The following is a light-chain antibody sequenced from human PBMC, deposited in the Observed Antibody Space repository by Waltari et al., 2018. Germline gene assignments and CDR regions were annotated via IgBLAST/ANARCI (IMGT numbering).Light chain of an antibody. V-gene: IGKV1-9*01. CDR2: GGS. J-gene: IGKJ3*01. CDR3: LQVNSYPFT. Sequence: IQLTQSPLSLSASVGDRVTITCRASQGISSYLAWYQQKAGRAPKILIYGGSTLPNGVPSRFSGSGFGTDFTLTISSLQPEDFATYYCLQVNSYPFTFGPGTTVDIK. CDR1: QGISSY.